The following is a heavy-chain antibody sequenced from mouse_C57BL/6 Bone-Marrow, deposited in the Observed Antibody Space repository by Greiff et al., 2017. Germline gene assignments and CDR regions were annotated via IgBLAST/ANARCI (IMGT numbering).Heavy chain of an antibody. CDR2: IWTGGGT. J-gene: IGHJ2*01. CDR1: GFSLTSYA. D-gene: IGHD2-2*01. V-gene: IGHV2-9-1*01. CDR3: ARNAPMVAGGGYFDY. Sequence: VQLKQSGPGLVAPSQSLSITCTVSGFSLTSYAISWVRQPPGKGLEWLGVIWTGGGTNYNSALKSRLSISKDNSKSQVFLKMNSLQTDDTARYYCARNAPMVAGGGYFDYWGQGTTRTVSS.